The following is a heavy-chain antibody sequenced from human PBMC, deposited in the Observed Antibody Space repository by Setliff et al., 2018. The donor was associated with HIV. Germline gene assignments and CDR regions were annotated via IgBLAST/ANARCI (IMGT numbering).Heavy chain of an antibody. Sequence: ASVKVSCKASGYTFTSYGISWVRQAPGQGLEWMAMVSPFDDGTNYAQKFQGRVTMTTDTSTSTAYMELRSLRSDDTAVYYCARYYDILTGYHAFDIWGQGTMVTVSS. CDR1: GYTFTSYG. CDR3: ARYYDILTGYHAFDI. D-gene: IGHD3-9*01. CDR2: VSPFDDGT. V-gene: IGHV1-18*01. J-gene: IGHJ3*02.